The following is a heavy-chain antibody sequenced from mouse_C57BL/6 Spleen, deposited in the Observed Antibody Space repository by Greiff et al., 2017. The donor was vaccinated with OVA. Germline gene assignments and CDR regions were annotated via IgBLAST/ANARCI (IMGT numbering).Heavy chain of an antibody. CDR1: GYTFTSYW. D-gene: IGHD2-5*01. Sequence: QVQLQQPGAELVKPGASVKLSCKASGYTFTSYWMQWVKQRPGQGLEWIGEIDPSDSYTNYNQKFKGKATLTVDTSSSTAYMQLSSLTSEDSAVYYGGRRGYSNVHAMDYWGQGTSVTVSS. J-gene: IGHJ4*01. CDR3: GRRGYSNVHAMDY. CDR2: IDPSDSYT. V-gene: IGHV1-50*01.